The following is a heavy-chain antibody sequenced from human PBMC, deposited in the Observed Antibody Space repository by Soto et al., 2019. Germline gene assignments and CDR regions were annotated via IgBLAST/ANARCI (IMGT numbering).Heavy chain of an antibody. V-gene: IGHV4-61*01. CDR2: IDYSGST. CDR1: GGSVSGSSHY. Sequence: QVQLQESGPGLVKPSETLSLTCSVSGGSVSGSSHYWNWIRQTPGKGLEWIGYIDYSGSTKYSPSLKSRVTIAVDTSKTQVSLQMTSVTAADTAVYYCARGGTSSRRAVAGYFHYWGQGIQVTVSS. J-gene: IGHJ1*01. CDR3: ARGGTSSRRAVAGYFHY. D-gene: IGHD1-7*01.